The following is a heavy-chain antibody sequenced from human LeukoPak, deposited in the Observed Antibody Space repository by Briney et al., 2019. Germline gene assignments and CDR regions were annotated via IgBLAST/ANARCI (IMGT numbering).Heavy chain of an antibody. V-gene: IGHV3-7*01. CDR1: GFTLSSYW. CDR3: ARGLTVVVVAAFDY. D-gene: IGHD2-15*01. J-gene: IGHJ4*02. Sequence: PGGSLRLSCAASGFTLSSYWMSWVREAPGKGLEWVANIKQDGSEKYYVDSVRGRFTISRDNAKNSLYLQMKSLRAEDTGVYYCARGLTVVVVAAFDYWGQGTLVTVSS. CDR2: IKQDGSEK.